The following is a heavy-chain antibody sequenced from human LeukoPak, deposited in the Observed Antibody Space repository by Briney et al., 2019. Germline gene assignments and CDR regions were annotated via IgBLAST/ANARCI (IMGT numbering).Heavy chain of an antibody. CDR2: ISSDGNNK. CDR3: ARDSPPNYYDTTGYGMDV. V-gene: IGHV3-30*04. CDR1: GFTFSSYA. Sequence: PGGSLRLSCAASGFTFSSYAVHWGGQSPGKGVEWVALISSDGNNKDYADSVKGRFTISRDNSKNTLYLQMNSLRAEDTAVYYCARDSPPNYYDTTGYGMDVWGQGTTVTVSS. J-gene: IGHJ6*02. D-gene: IGHD3-22*01.